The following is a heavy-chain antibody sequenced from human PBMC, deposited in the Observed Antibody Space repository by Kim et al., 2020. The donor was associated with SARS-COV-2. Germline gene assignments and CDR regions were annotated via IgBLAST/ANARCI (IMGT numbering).Heavy chain of an antibody. J-gene: IGHJ5*02. CDR1: GFVFSGFW. V-gene: IGHV3-7*01. D-gene: IGHD4-17*01. CDR2: ITHDGSNE. Sequence: GGSLRLSCASSGFVFSGFWMSWVRQAPGRGLEWVANITHDGSNEFYVDSVKGRFTISRDNTKKSVYLQMSSLRVADTAVYYCARVLVVYGYYSYNCFHPWGQGTLVTVSS. CDR3: ARVLVVYGYYSYNCFHP.